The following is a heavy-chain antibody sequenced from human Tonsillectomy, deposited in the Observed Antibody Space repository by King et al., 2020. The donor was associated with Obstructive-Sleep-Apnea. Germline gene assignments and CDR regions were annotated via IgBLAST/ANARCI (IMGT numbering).Heavy chain of an antibody. D-gene: IGHD3-9*01. V-gene: IGHV3-21*06. CDR3: ARAPAPNFDIWEYSYYGMDV. Sequence: VQLVESGGGLVKPGGSLRLSCAASRFTFSSYSMIWVRQAPGKGLECVSSISSSSNYKYYSDSVKGRFTISRDNGKNSLYLQMNSLRAEDTGIYYCARAPAPNFDIWEYSYYGMDVWGQGTTVTVSS. CDR2: ISSSSNYK. J-gene: IGHJ6*02. CDR1: RFTFSSYS.